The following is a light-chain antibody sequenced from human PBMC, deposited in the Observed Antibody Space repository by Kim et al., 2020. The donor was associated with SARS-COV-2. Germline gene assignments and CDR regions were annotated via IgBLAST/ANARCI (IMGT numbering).Light chain of an antibody. CDR1: QVISNS. CDR3: QKYNSAPWT. CDR2: DAS. J-gene: IGKJ1*01. Sequence: ASVGDSVTITCRASQVISNSLAWYQQKPGKGPKFLIYDASTLQSGVPSRFSGSGSGTDFNLTISSLQPEDVATYYCQKYNSAPWTLGQGTKVEIK. V-gene: IGKV1-27*01.